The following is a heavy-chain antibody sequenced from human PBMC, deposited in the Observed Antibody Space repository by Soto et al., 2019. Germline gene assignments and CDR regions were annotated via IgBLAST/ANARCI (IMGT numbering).Heavy chain of an antibody. Sequence: EVQLVESGGGLVQPGRSLRLSCAASGFRFDDYAMHWVRQAPGKGLEWVSGISWTSGSIGYADSVKGRFTISRDNAMNSLYLQMNSLRAEDTALYYCAKDYRSGWYYFDYWGQGMLVTVSS. V-gene: IGHV3-9*01. CDR1: GFRFDDYA. J-gene: IGHJ4*02. CDR3: AKDYRSGWYYFDY. D-gene: IGHD6-19*01. CDR2: ISWTSGSI.